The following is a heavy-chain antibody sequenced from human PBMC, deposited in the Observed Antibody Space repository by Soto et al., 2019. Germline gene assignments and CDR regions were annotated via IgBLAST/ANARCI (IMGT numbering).Heavy chain of an antibody. CDR3: AIDRYYGDYEYYFDY. CDR1: GGSISSYY. V-gene: IGHV4-59*01. D-gene: IGHD4-17*01. Sequence: QVQLQESGPGLVKPSATLSLTCTVSGGSISSYYWSCIRQPPGKGLEWIGYIYYSWSTNYNPSLKSRVTISVDTSKNQFSLKLSSVTAADPAVYYCAIDRYYGDYEYYFDYLGQGTLVTVSS. CDR2: IYYSWST. J-gene: IGHJ4*02.